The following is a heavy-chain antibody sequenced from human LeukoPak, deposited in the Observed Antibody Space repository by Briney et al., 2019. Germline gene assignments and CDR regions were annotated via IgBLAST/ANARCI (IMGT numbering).Heavy chain of an antibody. CDR3: AREHNDSSGYYYYFDY. Sequence: SETLSLTCTVSDGSISSYYWSWIRQPPGKGLEWIAYLFYSGSTNYNPSLKSRVTISVDTSKNQFSLKLSSVTAADTAVYYCAREHNDSSGYYYYFDYWGQGTLVTVSS. J-gene: IGHJ4*02. D-gene: IGHD3-22*01. CDR1: DGSISSYY. CDR2: LFYSGST. V-gene: IGHV4-59*12.